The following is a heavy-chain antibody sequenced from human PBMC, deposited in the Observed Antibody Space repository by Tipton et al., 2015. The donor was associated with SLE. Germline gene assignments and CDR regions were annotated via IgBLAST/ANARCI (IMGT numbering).Heavy chain of an antibody. D-gene: IGHD3-9*01. CDR1: GGSISNYY. V-gene: IGHV4-59*01. CDR2: VYYSGST. Sequence: TLSLTCSVSGGSISNYYWSWIRQPPGKGLEWIGYVYYSGSTNYSPSLKSRVTISVDTPKNQLSLKLSSVTAADTAVYYCARGKRHYDVLTGYYSKPHYFDFWGQGTVVAVSP. J-gene: IGHJ4*02. CDR3: ARGKRHYDVLTGYYSKPHYFDF.